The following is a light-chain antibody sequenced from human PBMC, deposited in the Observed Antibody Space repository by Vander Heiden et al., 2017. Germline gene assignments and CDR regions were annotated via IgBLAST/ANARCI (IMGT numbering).Light chain of an antibody. CDR2: AAS. CDR3: LQYNAYPLT. J-gene: IGKJ1*01. V-gene: IGKV1-17*02. CDR1: QGITDN. Sequence: DIQMTQSPSSLSASVGDRVTVTCRASQGITDNLQWYQQKLGKAPKRLIYAASRLQSGIPSRFSGSGSGTDFTLTISNLQPEDFATYYCLQYNAYPLTFGQGTKVEIK.